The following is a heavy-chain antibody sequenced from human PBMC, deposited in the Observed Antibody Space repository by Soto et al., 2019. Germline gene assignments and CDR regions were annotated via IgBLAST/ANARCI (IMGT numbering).Heavy chain of an antibody. CDR3: AAPRRGYYYYYGMDV. Sequence: GASVKVSCKASGFTITSSAVQWVRQARGQRLEWIGWIVVGSGNTNYAQKFQERVTITRDMSTSTAYMELSSLRSEDTVVYYCAAPRRGYYYYYGMDVWGQGTTVTVSS. CDR2: IVVGSGNT. CDR1: GFTITSSA. J-gene: IGHJ6*02. V-gene: IGHV1-58*01.